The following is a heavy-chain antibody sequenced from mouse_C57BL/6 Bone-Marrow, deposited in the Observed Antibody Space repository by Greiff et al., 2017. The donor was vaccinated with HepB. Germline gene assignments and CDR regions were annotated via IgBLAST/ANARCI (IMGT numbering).Heavy chain of an antibody. V-gene: IGHV1-64*01. CDR3: AREEGPISTVVAGFDY. Sequence: QVQLQQPGAELVKPGASVKLSCKASGYTFTSYWMHWVKQRPGQGLEWIGMIHPNSGSTNYNEKFKSKATLTVDKSSSTDYMQLSSLTSEDSAVYYCAREEGPISTVVAGFDYWGQGTTLTVSS. CDR1: GYTFTSYW. D-gene: IGHD1-1*01. J-gene: IGHJ2*01. CDR2: IHPNSGST.